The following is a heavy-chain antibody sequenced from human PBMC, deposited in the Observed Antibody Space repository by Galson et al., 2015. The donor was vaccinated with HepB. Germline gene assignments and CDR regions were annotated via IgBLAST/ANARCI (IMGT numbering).Heavy chain of an antibody. V-gene: IGHV4-30-2*01. J-gene: IGHJ5*02. CDR1: GGSISSGGYS. CDR2: IFHNGGT. Sequence: TLSLTCSVSGGSISSGGYSWNWIRQPPGKGLEWIGYIFHNGGTYYNPSLKSRVTISVDRSKNQFSLNLNSVTAADTAVYYCARGDLRVNSYDPWGQGTLVTVSS. CDR3: ARGDLRVNSYDP. D-gene: IGHD6-6*01.